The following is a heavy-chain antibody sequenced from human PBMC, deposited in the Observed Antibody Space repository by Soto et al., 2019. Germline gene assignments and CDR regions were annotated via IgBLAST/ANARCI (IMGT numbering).Heavy chain of an antibody. CDR2: ISGSGGST. CDR1: GFTFSSYA. Sequence: EVQLLESGGGLVHPGGSLRLSCAASGFTFSSYAMSWVRQAPGKGLEWVSTISGSGGSTYYADSVKGRFTISRDNSKNTLYLQMNSLRAEDTAVYYCAKQKGVPAAPFDYWGQGTLVTVSS. V-gene: IGHV3-23*01. J-gene: IGHJ4*02. D-gene: IGHD2-2*01. CDR3: AKQKGVPAAPFDY.